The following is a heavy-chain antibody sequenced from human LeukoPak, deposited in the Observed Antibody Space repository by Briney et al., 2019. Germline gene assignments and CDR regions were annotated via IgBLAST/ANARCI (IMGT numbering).Heavy chain of an antibody. Sequence: PSETLSLTCAVYGGSFSDYFWSWIRQPPGKGLEWIGEISHSGSTTYNPSLRSRVTISGDTSKKQFSLKLSSVTAADTAVYYCASLMFDYWGQGTLVTVSS. CDR1: GGSFSDYF. D-gene: IGHD3-9*01. CDR2: ISHSGST. CDR3: ASLMFDY. V-gene: IGHV4-34*01. J-gene: IGHJ4*02.